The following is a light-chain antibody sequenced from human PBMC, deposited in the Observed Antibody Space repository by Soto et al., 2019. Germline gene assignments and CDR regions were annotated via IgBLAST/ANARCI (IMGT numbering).Light chain of an antibody. J-gene: IGKJ1*01. CDR2: GVS. CDR3: QQYNNWPPT. V-gene: IGKV3-15*01. CDR1: QSVRSN. Sequence: EIVMTQSPAPLSVSPGERATLSCRASQSVRSNLAWYQQKPGQAPRLLIYGVSTRATGIPARFSGSGSGTEFTLTISSLQSEDFAVYWCQQYNNWPPTFGQGTKVDIK.